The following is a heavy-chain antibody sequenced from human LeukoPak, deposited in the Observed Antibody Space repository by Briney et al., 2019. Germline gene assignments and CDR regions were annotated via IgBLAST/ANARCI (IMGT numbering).Heavy chain of an antibody. D-gene: IGHD1-7*01. CDR1: GYTLTELS. CDR3: GVTGTNYAAFDI. CDR2: FDPEDGET. J-gene: IGHJ3*02. V-gene: IGHV1-24*01. Sequence: ASVKVSCKVSGYTLTELSMHWVRQAPGKGLEWMGGFDPEDGETIYAQKFQGRVTMTEDTSTDTAYMELSSLRSEDTAVYYCGVTGTNYAAFDIWGQGTMVTVSS.